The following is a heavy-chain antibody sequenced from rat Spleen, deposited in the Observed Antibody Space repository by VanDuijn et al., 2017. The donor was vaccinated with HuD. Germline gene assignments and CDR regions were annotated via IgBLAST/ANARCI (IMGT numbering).Heavy chain of an antibody. CDR3: ARRGGYWYFDF. D-gene: IGHD4-3*01. CDR2: ISYDGSST. Sequence: EVQLMESGGGLVQPGRSLKLSCAASGFTFSDYNMAWVRQAPKKGLEWVATISYDGSSTYYRDSVKGRFTISRDNAKSTLYLQMDSLRSEDTATYYCARRGGYWYFDFWGPGTMVTVSS. CDR1: GFTFSDYN. V-gene: IGHV5-7*01. J-gene: IGHJ1*01.